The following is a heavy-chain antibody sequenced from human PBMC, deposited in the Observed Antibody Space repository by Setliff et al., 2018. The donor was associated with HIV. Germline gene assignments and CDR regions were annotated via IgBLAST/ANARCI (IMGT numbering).Heavy chain of an antibody. Sequence: TLSLTCTVSGGSISGSYYWSWIRQPAGKGLEWIGHIYSTGGTRYNPSLESRLTILVDTSRNQFSLNLSSVTAADTAVYYCARAAYSGTYVWEPATDLWGRGTLVTVSS. D-gene: IGHD1-26*01. J-gene: IGHJ2*01. CDR3: ARAAYSGTYVWEPATDL. CDR1: GGSISGSYY. V-gene: IGHV4-61*09. CDR2: IYSTGGT.